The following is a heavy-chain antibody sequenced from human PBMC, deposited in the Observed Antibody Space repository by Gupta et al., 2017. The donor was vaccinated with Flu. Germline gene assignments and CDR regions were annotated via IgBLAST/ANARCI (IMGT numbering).Heavy chain of an antibody. CDR1: YW. CDR2: LKQDGSDQ. D-gene: IGHD4-4*01. J-gene: IGHJ5*02. Sequence: YWMRWVRHIPGKGLEWVATLKQDGSDQDYVDSVKGRFTISRDSAKNSLYLQMNGLRVEDTAVYYCARGSHDSKYRCFETWGQGTRVTVSS. V-gene: IGHV3-7*01. CDR3: ARGSHDSKYRCFET.